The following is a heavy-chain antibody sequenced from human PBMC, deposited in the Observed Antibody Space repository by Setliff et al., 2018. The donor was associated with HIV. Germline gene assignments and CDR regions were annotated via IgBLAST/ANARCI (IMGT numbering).Heavy chain of an antibody. D-gene: IGHD2-2*01. CDR2: VYYSGTT. Sequence: SETLSLTCTVSGGSFSSGSYYWGWIRQPPGKGLEWIGSVYYSGTTYYNPSLKSRLRMSVDTSKNQFTLKVISMTAADTAVYYCARLSCSSNSCPFDYWVQGTLVTVSS. CDR3: ARLSCSSNSCPFDY. J-gene: IGHJ4*02. V-gene: IGHV4-39*06. CDR1: GGSFSSGSYY.